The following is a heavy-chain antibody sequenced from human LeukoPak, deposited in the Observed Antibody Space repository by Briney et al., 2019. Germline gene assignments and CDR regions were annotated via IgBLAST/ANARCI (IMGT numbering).Heavy chain of an antibody. CDR3: AKNHDSNSYHTDDAFDL. CDR1: GFPHSSYA. Sequence: GGSLRLSCAASGFPHSSYAMSWVRQAPGKGLEWVSVISVCGLSTYYADSVKGRFTISRDNSRNTLYLHMNSLRAEDAAVYYCAKNHDSNSYHTDDAFDLWGQGTLVTVSS. D-gene: IGHD1-14*01. J-gene: IGHJ3*01. V-gene: IGHV3-23*01. CDR2: ISVCGLST.